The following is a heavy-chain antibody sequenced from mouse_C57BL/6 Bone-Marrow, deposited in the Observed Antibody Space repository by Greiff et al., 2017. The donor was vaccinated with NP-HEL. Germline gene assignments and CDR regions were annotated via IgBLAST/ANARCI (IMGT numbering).Heavy chain of an antibody. CDR1: GYTFTDYN. D-gene: IGHD2-3*01. CDR2: INPNNGGT. J-gene: IGHJ1*03. Sequence: EVQLHQSGPELVKPGASVKMSCKASGYTFTDYNMHWVKQSHGKSLEWIGYINPNNGGTSYNQKFKGKATLTVNKSSSTAYMELRSLTSEDSAVYYCARWLLRWYFDVWGTGTTVTVSS. V-gene: IGHV1-22*01. CDR3: ARWLLRWYFDV.